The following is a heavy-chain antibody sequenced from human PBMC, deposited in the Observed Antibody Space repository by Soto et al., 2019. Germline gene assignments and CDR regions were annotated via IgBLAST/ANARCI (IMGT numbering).Heavy chain of an antibody. J-gene: IGHJ6*03. CDR1: GGSISSGGYY. Sequence: QVQLQESGPGLVKPSQTLPLTCTVSGGSISSGGYYWSWIRQHPGKGLEWIGYIYYSGSTYYNPSLKSRVTISVDTSKNQFSLKLSSVTAADTAVYYCARVRRCSGGSCYVYYYYYMDVWGKGTTVTVSS. V-gene: IGHV4-31*03. CDR3: ARVRRCSGGSCYVYYYYYMDV. CDR2: IYYSGST. D-gene: IGHD2-15*01.